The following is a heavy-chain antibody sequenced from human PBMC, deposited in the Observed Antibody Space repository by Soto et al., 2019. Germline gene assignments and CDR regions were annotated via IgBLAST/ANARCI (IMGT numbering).Heavy chain of an antibody. J-gene: IGHJ6*02. V-gene: IGHV1-69*12. CDR1: GGTFSSYA. CDR2: IIPIFGTA. CDR3: AKRGASPLYYYYGMDV. Sequence: QVQLVQSGAGVKKPGSSVKVSCKASGGTFSSYAISWVRQAPGQGLEWMGGIIPIFGTANYAQKFQGRVTITADESTSTAYMELSSLRSEDTAVYYCAKRGASPLYYYYGMDVWGQGTTVTVSS. D-gene: IGHD2-15*01.